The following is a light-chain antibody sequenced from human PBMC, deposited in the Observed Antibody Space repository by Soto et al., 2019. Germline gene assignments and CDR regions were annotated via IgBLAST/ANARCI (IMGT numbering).Light chain of an antibody. CDR1: NIGTKS. CDR3: QLWDGISDHPV. J-gene: IGLJ2*01. V-gene: IGLV3-21*04. CDR2: YDS. Sequence: SYELTQPPSVSVAPGKTATITCGENNIGTKSVHWYQQKPGQAPVMVISYDSDRPSGIPERFSGSNSGNTATLTISRVEAGDEADYYWQLWDGISDHPVFGGGTKVTV.